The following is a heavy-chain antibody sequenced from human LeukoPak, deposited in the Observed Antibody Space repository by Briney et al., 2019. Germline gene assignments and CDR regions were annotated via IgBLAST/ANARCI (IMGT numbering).Heavy chain of an antibody. CDR3: AKTTTGYSSGRFPGWPVDY. CDR2: IFGSGGST. D-gene: IGHD6-19*01. V-gene: IGHV3-23*01. CDR1: GFTFSSYA. J-gene: IGHJ4*02. Sequence: GGSLRLSCAASGFTFSSYAMYWVRQAPGKGLEWVSGIFGSGGSTHYADSVKGRFTISRDNSKNTVYLQMNSLRAEDTAVYYCAKTTTGYSSGRFPGWPVDYWGQGTLATVSS.